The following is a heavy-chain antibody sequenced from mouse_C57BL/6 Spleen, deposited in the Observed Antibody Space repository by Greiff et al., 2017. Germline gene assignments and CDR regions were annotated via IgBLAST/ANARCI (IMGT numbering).Heavy chain of an antibody. CDR3: TYGYDEGAWFAY. CDR2: IRNKANNHAT. CDR1: GFTFSDAW. Sequence: EVKVVESGGGLVQPGGSMKLSCAASGFTFSDAWMDWVRQSPEKGLEWVAEIRNKANNHATYYAESVKGRFTISRDDSKSSVYLQMNSLRAEDTGIYYCTYGYDEGAWFAYWGQGTLVTVSA. V-gene: IGHV6-6*01. D-gene: IGHD2-2*01. J-gene: IGHJ3*01.